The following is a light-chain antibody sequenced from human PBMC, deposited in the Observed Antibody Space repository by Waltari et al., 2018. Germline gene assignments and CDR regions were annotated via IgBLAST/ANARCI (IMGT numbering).Light chain of an antibody. J-gene: IGLJ2*01. CDR2: EVS. Sequence: QSALTNPPSPSGSPRQSVPTSCTGTSSDYGDHNFVSWYPQHPGKAPKLVIYEVSKRPSGVPDRFSGSKSGYTASLTVSGLQAEDEAEYYCSSYGGRNNLIFGGGTKLTVL. CDR1: SSDYGDHNF. CDR3: SSYGGRNNLI. V-gene: IGLV2-8*01.